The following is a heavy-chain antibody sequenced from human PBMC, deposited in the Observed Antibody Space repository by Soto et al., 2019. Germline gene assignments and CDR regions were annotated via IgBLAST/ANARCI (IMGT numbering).Heavy chain of an antibody. J-gene: IGHJ5*02. D-gene: IGHD1-1*01. CDR2: ISTNNGNT. V-gene: IGHV1-18*01. CDR1: GYIFSNYG. CDR3: ARDLDNDGGSDNLFDP. Sequence: QVQLVQSGAEVKKPGASVKVSCKASGYIFSNYGISWVRQAPGQGLEWMGWISTNNGNTNTAQKFQARITMTTDKSTTTAYLELRGLTSDDTDVYYCARDLDNDGGSDNLFDPWGQGTLVTVSS.